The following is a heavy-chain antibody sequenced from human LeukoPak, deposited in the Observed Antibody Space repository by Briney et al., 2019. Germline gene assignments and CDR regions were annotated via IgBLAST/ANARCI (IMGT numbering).Heavy chain of an antibody. CDR1: GYTFTSYG. CDR2: MNPNSGNT. Sequence: ASVKVSCKASGYTFTSYGINWVRQATGQGLEWMGWMNPNSGNTGYAQKFQGRVTMTRNTSISTAYMELSSLRSEDTAVYYCARDFNYYDSSGYYLPDYWGQGTLVTVTS. CDR3: ARDFNYYDSSGYYLPDY. D-gene: IGHD3-22*01. V-gene: IGHV1-8*02. J-gene: IGHJ4*02.